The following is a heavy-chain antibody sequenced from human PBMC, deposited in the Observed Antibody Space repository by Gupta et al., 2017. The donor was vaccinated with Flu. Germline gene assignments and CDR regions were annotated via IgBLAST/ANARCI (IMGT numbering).Heavy chain of an antibody. CDR3: VQMAGY. Sequence: HLQLQESGPGLVKPSETLSLPCDVSGYSGRSGTYYWGWIRQPPGKGLEWIGIVYMSGATHYNPSLKSRVTISADMSANHWSLTLASVTAADTAVYYCVQMAGYWGQGTLVTVSS. V-gene: IGHV4-39*02. J-gene: IGHJ4*02. CDR1: GYSGRSGTYY. D-gene: IGHD5-24*01. CDR2: VYMSGAT.